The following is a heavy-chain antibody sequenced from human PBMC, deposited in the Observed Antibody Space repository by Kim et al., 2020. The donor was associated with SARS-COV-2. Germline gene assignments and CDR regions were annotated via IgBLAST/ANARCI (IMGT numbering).Heavy chain of an antibody. J-gene: IGHJ6*02. Sequence: SYAQKFQGRVTMTRDTSTSTVYMELSSLRSEDTAVYYCARDSTSYGMDVWGQGTTVTVSS. V-gene: IGHV1-46*01. CDR3: ARDSTSYGMDV.